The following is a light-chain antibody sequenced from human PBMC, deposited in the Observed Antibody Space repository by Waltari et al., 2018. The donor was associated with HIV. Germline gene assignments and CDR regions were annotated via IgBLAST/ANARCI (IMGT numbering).Light chain of an antibody. Sequence: DNRITQSPSSLSAFLGARVTSTCRATHDIGNSLAWYHQRPGQVPKLLIYSTSTIQTGVPIRFSGSGSGTFFTRSISSLQPEDVGTYFCQKDNSAPHIFGQGTKVEI. CDR2: STS. J-gene: IGKJ1*01. CDR3: QKDNSAPHI. V-gene: IGKV1-27*01. CDR1: HDIGNS.